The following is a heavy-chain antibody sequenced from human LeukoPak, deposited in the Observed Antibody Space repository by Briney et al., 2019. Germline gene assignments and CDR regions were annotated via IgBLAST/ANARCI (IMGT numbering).Heavy chain of an antibody. CDR3: AREGERSFDY. V-gene: IGHV1-69*04. Sequence: SVKVSCKASGGTFSSYAISWVRQAPGQGLEWMGRIIPILGIANYAQKFQGRVTITADKSTSTAYMELNSLRAEDTAVYYCAREGERSFDYWGQGTLVTVSS. CDR1: GGTFSSYA. CDR2: IIPILGIA. J-gene: IGHJ4*02. D-gene: IGHD3-16*01.